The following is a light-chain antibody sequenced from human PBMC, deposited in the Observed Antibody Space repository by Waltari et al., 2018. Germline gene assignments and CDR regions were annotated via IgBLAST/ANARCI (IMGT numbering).Light chain of an antibody. CDR1: SLRYYH. V-gene: IGLV3-19*01. J-gene: IGLJ1*01. Sequence: SSDLTQDPAVSVALGQTVRITCQGDSLRYYHAKWYRQKPGQAPLLVMYGKNNRPSGIPDRFSGSYSGDTASLTITGAQAEDEADYYCNSRDSDGNPFVFGPATKVTVL. CDR2: GKN. CDR3: NSRDSDGNPFV.